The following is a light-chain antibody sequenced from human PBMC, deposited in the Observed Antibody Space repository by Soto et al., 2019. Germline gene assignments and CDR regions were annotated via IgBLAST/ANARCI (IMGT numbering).Light chain of an antibody. CDR1: KSVTSY. CDR3: QQRSNWPPVT. Sequence: EIGLTQSPATLSLSPGERATLSCRASKSVTSYLAWYQQKPGQAPRLLIYDASNRATGIPARFSGSGSGTDFTLTISSLEPEDFAVYYCQQRSNWPPVTFGQGTRLEIK. V-gene: IGKV3-11*01. J-gene: IGKJ5*01. CDR2: DAS.